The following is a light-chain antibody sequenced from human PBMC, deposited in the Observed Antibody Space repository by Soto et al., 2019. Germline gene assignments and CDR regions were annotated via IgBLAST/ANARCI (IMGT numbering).Light chain of an antibody. Sequence: QSVRTQPASVSGSPGQSIAISCTGTSSDVGGYNYVSWYQQHPGKAPKLMIYEVSNRPSGVSNRFSGSKSGNTASLTISGLQAEEEADYYCSSYTSSSLYVFGTGTKVTV. CDR3: SSYTSSSLYV. CDR2: EVS. J-gene: IGLJ1*01. CDR1: SSDVGGYNY. V-gene: IGLV2-14*01.